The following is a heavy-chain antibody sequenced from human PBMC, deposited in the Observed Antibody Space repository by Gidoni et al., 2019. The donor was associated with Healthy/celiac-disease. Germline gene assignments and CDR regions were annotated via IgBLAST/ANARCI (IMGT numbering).Heavy chain of an antibody. Sequence: QVQLQESGPGLVKPSGTLSLTCAVSGGSIRSSNWWSWVRQPPGQGLEWIGEIYHSGGTNYNPSLKSRVTISVDKSKNQFSLKLSSVTAADTAVYYCARARIAAAGTSDPFDPWGQGTLVTVSS. CDR1: GGSIRSSNW. CDR3: ARARIAAAGTSDPFDP. J-gene: IGHJ5*02. D-gene: IGHD6-13*01. CDR2: IYHSGGT. V-gene: IGHV4-4*02.